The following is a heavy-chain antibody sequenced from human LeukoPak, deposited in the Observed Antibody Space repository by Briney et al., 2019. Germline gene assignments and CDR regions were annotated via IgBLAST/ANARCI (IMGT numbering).Heavy chain of an antibody. CDR3: ARVSRGYSYGTLYFDY. CDR2: IKQDGSEK. V-gene: IGHV3-7*01. D-gene: IGHD5-18*01. CDR1: GFTFSSYW. J-gene: IGHJ4*02. Sequence: GGSLRLSCAASGFTFSSYWMSWVRQAPGKGLEWVANIKQDGSEKYYVDSVKGRFTISRDNAKNSLYLQMNSLRAEDTAVYYCARVSRGYSYGTLYFDYWGQGTLVTVSS.